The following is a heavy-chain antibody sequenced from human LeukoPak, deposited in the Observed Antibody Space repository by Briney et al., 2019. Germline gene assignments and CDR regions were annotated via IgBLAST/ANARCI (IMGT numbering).Heavy chain of an antibody. Sequence: PSETLSLTCTVSGGSISSYYWSWIRQPPGKGLEWIGYIYYSGSTNYNPSLKSRVTISVDTSKNQFSLKLSSVTAADTAVYYCARAVAARRYFDYWGQGALVTVSS. V-gene: IGHV4-59*01. D-gene: IGHD6-19*01. CDR1: GGSISSYY. CDR3: ARAVAARRYFDY. J-gene: IGHJ4*02. CDR2: IYYSGST.